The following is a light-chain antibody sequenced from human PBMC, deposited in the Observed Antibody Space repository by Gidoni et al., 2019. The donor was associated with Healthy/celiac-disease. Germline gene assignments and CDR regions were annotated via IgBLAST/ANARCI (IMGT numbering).Light chain of an antibody. CDR2: DVS. CDR3: SSYTISSNWV. CDR1: SSDVGGYNY. V-gene: IGLV2-14*01. J-gene: IGLJ3*02. Sequence: QSDLTQPAAVSGSPGQSITISCTGTSSDVGGYNYVSWYQQHSGKAPKLMIFDVSNRPSGVSNRLSGSKSGNPASLTISGLQAEDEADYYCSSYTISSNWVFGGGTNLTVL.